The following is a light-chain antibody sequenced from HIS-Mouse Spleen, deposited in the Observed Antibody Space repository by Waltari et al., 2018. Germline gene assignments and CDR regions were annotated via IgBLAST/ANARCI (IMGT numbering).Light chain of an antibody. CDR3: QQYGSSPPALT. CDR1: QSVSSSY. Sequence: EIVLTQSPGTLSLSPGERATLSCRASQSVSSSYLAWYQQKPGQAPRLLIYGASSRATGIPDRVSGSGSGTDFTLTISRLEPEDFAVYDCQQYGSSPPALTFGGGTKVEIK. J-gene: IGKJ4*01. V-gene: IGKV3-20*01. CDR2: GAS.